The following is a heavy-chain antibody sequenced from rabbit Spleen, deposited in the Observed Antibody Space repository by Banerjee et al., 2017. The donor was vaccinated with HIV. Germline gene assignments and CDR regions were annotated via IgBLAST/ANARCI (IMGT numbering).Heavy chain of an antibody. CDR1: GFSFSSRDY. J-gene: IGHJ4*01. CDR2: TAGCRSTFT. CDR3: ARDTGSGAYIDVYFDL. V-gene: IGHV1S45*01. D-gene: IGHD1-1*01. Sequence: QEQLEESGGDLVKPEGSLTLTCTASGFSFSSRDYMCWVRQAPGKGLEWIACTAGCRSTFTYYASWAKGRFTISKASSTTVTLQMTSLTVADTATYFCARDTGSGAYIDVYFDLWGPGTLVTVS.